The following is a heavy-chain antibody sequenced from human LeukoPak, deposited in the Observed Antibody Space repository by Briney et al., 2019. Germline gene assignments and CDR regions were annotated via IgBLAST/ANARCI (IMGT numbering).Heavy chain of an antibody. V-gene: IGHV3-21*01. CDR1: GFTFSTYT. Sequence: PGGSLRLSCAASGFTFSTYTVNWVRRAPGKGLEWVSSISSSGNYIYYADSVKGRFTVSRDNAKNSLYLQMTSLRVDDTAVYFCSTTRLRELNDAFDMWGQGTMVTVSS. D-gene: IGHD1-26*01. CDR3: STTRLRELNDAFDM. CDR2: ISSSGNYI. J-gene: IGHJ3*02.